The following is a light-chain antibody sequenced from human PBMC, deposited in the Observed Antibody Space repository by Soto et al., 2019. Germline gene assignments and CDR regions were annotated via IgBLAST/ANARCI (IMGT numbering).Light chain of an antibody. Sequence: DIQMTQSPSSLSASVGDRVTITCRASQAIHSYLNWYQQKPGKAPNLLIYAASNLQRGVSSRFSGSGSGTDFTLTIDSPQPDDFAIYYCQQCFSIPPTFGHGTKVDIK. CDR1: QAIHSY. V-gene: IGKV1-39*01. J-gene: IGKJ1*01. CDR2: AAS. CDR3: QQCFSIPPT.